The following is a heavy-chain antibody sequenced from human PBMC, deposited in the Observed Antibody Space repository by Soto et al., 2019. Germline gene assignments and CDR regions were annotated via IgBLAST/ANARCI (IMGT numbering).Heavy chain of an antibody. J-gene: IGHJ4*02. V-gene: IGHV4-39*01. CDR2: IYYSGST. CDR3: ARYLTTVTTLRIFDY. CDR1: GGSISSSSYY. D-gene: IGHD4-17*01. Sequence: SEPLSLTCTVSGGSISSSSYYWGWIRQPPGKGLEWIGSIYYSGSTYYNPSLKSRVTISVDTSKNQFSLKLSSVTAADTAVYYCARYLTTVTTLRIFDYWGQGTLVTVS.